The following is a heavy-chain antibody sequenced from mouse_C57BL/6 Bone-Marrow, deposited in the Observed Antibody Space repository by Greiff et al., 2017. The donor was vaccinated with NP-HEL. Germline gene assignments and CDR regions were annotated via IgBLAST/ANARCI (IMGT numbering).Heavy chain of an antibody. D-gene: IGHD1-1*01. CDR2: INPYNGGT. Sequence: EVQLQESGPVLVKPGASVKMSCKASGYTFTDYYMNWVKQSHGKSLEWIGVINPYNGGTSYNQKFKGKATLTVDKSSSTAYMELNSLTSEDSAVYYCGYYGSSPFDDWGQGTTLTVSS. V-gene: IGHV1-19*01. J-gene: IGHJ2*01. CDR1: GYTFTDYY. CDR3: GYYGSSPFDD.